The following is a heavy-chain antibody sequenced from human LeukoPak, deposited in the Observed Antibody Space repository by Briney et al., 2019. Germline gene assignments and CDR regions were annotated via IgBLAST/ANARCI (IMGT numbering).Heavy chain of an antibody. Sequence: GGPLRLSCAASGFTFSSFEMNWVRQAPGKGLEWVSYISSSGTTIYYADSVKGRFTTSRDNAKNSLYLQMNSLRPEDTAVYYCARADYWGQGALVTVSS. V-gene: IGHV3-48*03. CDR1: GFTFSSFE. CDR3: ARADY. CDR2: ISSSGTTI. J-gene: IGHJ4*02.